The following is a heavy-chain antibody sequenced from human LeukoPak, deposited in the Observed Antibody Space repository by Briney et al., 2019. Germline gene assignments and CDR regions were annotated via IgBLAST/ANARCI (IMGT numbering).Heavy chain of an antibody. Sequence: SQTLSLTCTVSGGSISSTDNSWNWIRQPPGKGLEWIGDIYNSGTTKYNPSLRSRVTISPDTSKNQLSLELRSVTAADTAVYYCARATYYHGSGPYPWFDPWGQETQVTVSS. CDR2: IYNSGTT. D-gene: IGHD3-10*01. CDR3: ARATYYHGSGPYPWFDP. J-gene: IGHJ5*02. CDR1: GGSISSTDNS. V-gene: IGHV4-30-4*01.